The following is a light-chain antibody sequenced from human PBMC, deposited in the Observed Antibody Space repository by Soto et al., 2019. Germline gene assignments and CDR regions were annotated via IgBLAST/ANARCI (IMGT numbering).Light chain of an antibody. CDR3: QQYNNWPPLT. CDR1: QSVRSN. CDR2: GAS. J-gene: IGKJ4*01. V-gene: IGKV3-15*01. Sequence: EIVMTQSPATLSVSPGERATLSCRASQSVRSNLAWYQQRPGQAPRLLIYGASTRATGIPARFSGSGFGTEFTLTINSLQSEDFTVYYCQQYNNWPPLTFGGGTKVEIK.